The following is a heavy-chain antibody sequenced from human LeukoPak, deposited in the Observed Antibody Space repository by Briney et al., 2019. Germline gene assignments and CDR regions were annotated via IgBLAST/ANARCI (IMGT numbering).Heavy chain of an antibody. CDR3: ARGQIYGTGSYFFDH. Sequence: GGSLRLSCAASGFTVSSNHMSWVRQTPGQGRLEWVSVIYNDGRTFYTGSVTGRLTISRDNSKNTLYLQMNSLRAEDTAVYYCARGQIYGTGSYFFDHWGQGTLVTVSS. J-gene: IGHJ4*02. D-gene: IGHD3-10*01. CDR2: IYNDGRT. CDR1: GFTVSSNH. V-gene: IGHV3-66*01.